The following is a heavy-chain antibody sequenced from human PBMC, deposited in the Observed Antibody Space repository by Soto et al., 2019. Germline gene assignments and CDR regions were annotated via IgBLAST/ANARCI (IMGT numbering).Heavy chain of an antibody. CDR1: GFTFSSYG. CDR3: AKEVAVAGDLDY. V-gene: IGHV3-30*18. CDR2: ISSDGQTK. Sequence: GGSLRLSCVASGFTFSSYGIHWVRQAPGKGLEWVGVISSDGQTKYYADSVKGRFTISRDNSKNTMYLQMESLRPEDTALYYCAKEVAVAGDLDYWGHGTLVTVSS. J-gene: IGHJ4*01. D-gene: IGHD6-19*01.